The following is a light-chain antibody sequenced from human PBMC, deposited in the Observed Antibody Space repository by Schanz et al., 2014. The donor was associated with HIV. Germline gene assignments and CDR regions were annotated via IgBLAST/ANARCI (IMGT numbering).Light chain of an antibody. V-gene: IGLV1-51*01. CDR3: GTWDTSLSAVV. J-gene: IGLJ2*01. CDR2: DND. CDR1: SSNIGNNY. Sequence: QSVLTQPPSVSAAPGQKVTISCSGSSSNIGNNYVSWYQQLPGTAPKLLIYDNDKRPSGIPDRFSGSKSGTSATLGITELQTEDEADYFCGTWDTSLSAVVFGGGTKLTVL.